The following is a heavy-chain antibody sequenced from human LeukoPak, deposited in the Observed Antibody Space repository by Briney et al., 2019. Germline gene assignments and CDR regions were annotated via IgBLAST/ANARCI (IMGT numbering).Heavy chain of an antibody. CDR2: IIPIFGTA. V-gene: IGHV1-69*13. CDR3: AREARIAAAGPPDWFDP. D-gene: IGHD6-13*01. CDR1: GGTFSSYA. J-gene: IGHJ5*02. Sequence: SVKDSCKASGGTFSSYAISWVRQAPGQGLEWMGGIIPIFGTANYAQKFQGRVTITADESTSTAYMELSSLRSEDTAVYYCAREARIAAAGPPDWFDPWGQGTLVTVSS.